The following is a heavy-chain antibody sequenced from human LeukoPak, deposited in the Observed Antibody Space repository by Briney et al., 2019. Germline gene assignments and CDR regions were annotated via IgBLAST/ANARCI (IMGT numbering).Heavy chain of an antibody. CDR1: GFTFSNYW. J-gene: IGHJ3*02. Sequence: GGSLRLSCAASGFTFSNYWMSWVRQAPGKGLEWVANIKQGGSEKYYVDSVKGRFTISRDNAKNSLYLQMNSLRAEDTAVYYCARDLGDDRDAFDIWGQGTMVTVSS. CDR3: ARDLGDDRDAFDI. D-gene: IGHD5-24*01. V-gene: IGHV3-7*01. CDR2: IKQGGSEK.